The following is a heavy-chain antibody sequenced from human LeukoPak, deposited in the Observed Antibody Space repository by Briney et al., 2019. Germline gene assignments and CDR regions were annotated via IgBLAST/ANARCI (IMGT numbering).Heavy chain of an antibody. J-gene: IGHJ3*02. CDR1: GFTFSSYG. D-gene: IGHD2-15*01. CDR2: ISYDGSNK. CDR3: ARKLSADIGAFDI. Sequence: PGRSLRLSCAASGFTFSSYGMHWVRQAPGKGLEWVSLISYDGSNKYYADSVKGRFTISRDNSKNTLYVQMNSLRAEDTAVYYCARKLSADIGAFDIWGQGTMVTVSS. V-gene: IGHV3-30*03.